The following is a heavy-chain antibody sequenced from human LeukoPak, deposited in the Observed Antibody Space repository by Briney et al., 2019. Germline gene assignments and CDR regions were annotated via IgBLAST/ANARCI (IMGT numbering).Heavy chain of an antibody. CDR1: GFDVNDNF. CDR2: IYASGGA. CDR3: VRRHDY. Sequence: GGSLRLSCVASGFDVNDNFMIWVRQAPGQGLGWISIIYASGGAYHAESVKGRFSAFRDTSKNTVFLQMNNLRVDDTAMYYCVRRHDYWGQGTLVTVSS. V-gene: IGHV3-53*01. J-gene: IGHJ4*02.